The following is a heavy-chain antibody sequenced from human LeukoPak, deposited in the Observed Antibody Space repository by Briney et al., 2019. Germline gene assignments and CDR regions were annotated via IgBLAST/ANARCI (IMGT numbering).Heavy chain of an antibody. J-gene: IGHJ6*02. D-gene: IGHD6-13*01. Sequence: PGGSLRLSCAASGFTFSSYAMSWVRQAPGKGLEWVSALSGSGGSTYYADSVKGRFTISRDNSKNTLYLQLNSLRAEDTAVYYCAKASYSSSSLPPLDGMDVWGQGTTVTVSS. CDR3: AKASYSSSSLPPLDGMDV. V-gene: IGHV3-23*01. CDR2: LSGSGGST. CDR1: GFTFSSYA.